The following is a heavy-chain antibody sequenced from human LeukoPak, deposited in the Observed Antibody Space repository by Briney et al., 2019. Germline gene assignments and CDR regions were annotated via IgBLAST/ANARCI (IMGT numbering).Heavy chain of an antibody. CDR1: GFTFSGSA. CDR3: TRRGGYNPFDI. Sequence: GGSLTLSCAASGFTFSGSAMHWLRQASGKGLEWVGRIRSKANSYATAYAASVKGRFTISRDDSKNTAYLQMNSLKTEDTAVYYCTRRGGYNPFDIWGQGTMVTVSS. V-gene: IGHV3-73*01. J-gene: IGHJ3*02. CDR2: IRSKANSYAT. D-gene: IGHD5-18*01.